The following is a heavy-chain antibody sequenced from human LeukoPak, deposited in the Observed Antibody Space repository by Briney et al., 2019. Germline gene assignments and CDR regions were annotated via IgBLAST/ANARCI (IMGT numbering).Heavy chain of an antibody. Sequence: ASVTVSCKASGYTFTDYYILWVRQAPGQGPEWMGWINPNSGGTNYAQNFKGRVTMTRDTSISTAYMEVNSLTSDDTAVYYCARDLPKTGYVGALDIWGQGTMVTVSS. V-gene: IGHV1-2*02. D-gene: IGHD5-12*01. CDR3: ARDLPKTGYVGALDI. J-gene: IGHJ3*02. CDR2: INPNSGGT. CDR1: GYTFTDYY.